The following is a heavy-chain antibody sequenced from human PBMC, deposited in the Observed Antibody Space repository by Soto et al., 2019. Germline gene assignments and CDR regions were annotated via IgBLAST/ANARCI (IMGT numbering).Heavy chain of an antibody. CDR1: GFTFSSYA. J-gene: IGHJ6*03. CDR3: AKTVSYYDFWLNYMDV. D-gene: IGHD3-3*01. V-gene: IGHV3-23*01. Sequence: GGSPRLSCAASGFTFSSYAMSWVRQAPGKGLEWVSAISGSGGSTYYADSVKGRFTISRDNSKNTLYLQMNSLRAEDTAVYYYAKTVSYYDFWLNYMDVWGKGTTVTVSS. CDR2: ISGSGGST.